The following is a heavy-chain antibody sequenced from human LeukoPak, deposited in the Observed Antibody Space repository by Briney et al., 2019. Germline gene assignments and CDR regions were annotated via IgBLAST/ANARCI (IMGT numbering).Heavy chain of an antibody. J-gene: IGHJ3*02. CDR3: ARYSGSHYAFDI. CDR1: GGAISSTSYY. CDR2: IYYSGNT. Sequence: SETLSLTCTVSGGAISSTSYYWGWLRQPPGKGLEWVGNIYYSGNTFYNPPLKSRVTISVDTSKNQFSLKLSSVTAADTAVYYCARYSGSHYAFDIWGQGTMVTVSS. V-gene: IGHV4-39*01. D-gene: IGHD1-26*01.